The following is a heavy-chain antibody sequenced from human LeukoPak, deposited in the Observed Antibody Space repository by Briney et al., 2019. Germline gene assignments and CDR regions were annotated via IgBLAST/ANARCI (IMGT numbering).Heavy chain of an antibody. CDR1: GFTFSNYW. V-gene: IGHV3-7*01. J-gene: IGHJ4*02. CDR2: IKQDGSEK. Sequence: GGSLRLSCAASGFTFSNYWMSWVRQAPGKGLEWVANIKQDGSEKYYVDSVKGRFTISRDNAKNSLYLQMNSLRAEDTAVYYCARDPEGYCSGGSCYSHYFDYWGQGTLVTVSS. D-gene: IGHD2-15*01. CDR3: ARDPEGYCSGGSCYSHYFDY.